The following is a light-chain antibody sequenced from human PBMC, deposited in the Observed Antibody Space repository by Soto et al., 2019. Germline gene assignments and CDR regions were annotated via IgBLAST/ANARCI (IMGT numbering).Light chain of an antibody. CDR3: QQANSFPIT. V-gene: IGKV1-12*01. J-gene: IGKJ5*01. CDR2: AAS. Sequence: DMRITQSPASASETVGDRVTITCRASQGISSWLAWYQQKAGKATKLLIYAASSLQSGVPSRFSGSGSGTDFTLNISSLQPEDFATYYCQQANSFPITFGPGTRLEI. CDR1: QGISSW.